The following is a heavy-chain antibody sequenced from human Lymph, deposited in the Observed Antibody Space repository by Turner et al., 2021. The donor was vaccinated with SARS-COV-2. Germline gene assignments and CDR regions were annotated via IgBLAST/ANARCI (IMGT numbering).Heavy chain of an antibody. V-gene: IGHV3-30*04. D-gene: IGHD3-10*01. CDR3: ARYASGGYFYYGMDV. CDR1: GFTFSTYG. J-gene: IGHJ6*02. CDR2: ISYDGSNK. Sequence: QVQLVESGGGVVQPGRSLRRYCAAPGFTFSTYGIYWVRQAPGKGLEWVEVISYDGSNKYYADSVKGRFTSSRDNSKNTLYLQMNSLRAEETAVYYCARYASGGYFYYGMDVWGQGTTVTVSS.